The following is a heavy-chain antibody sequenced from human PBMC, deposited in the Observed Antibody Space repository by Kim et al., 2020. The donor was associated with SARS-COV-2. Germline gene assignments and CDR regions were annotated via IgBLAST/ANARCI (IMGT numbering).Heavy chain of an antibody. J-gene: IGHJ6*02. V-gene: IGHV3-30*01. D-gene: IGHD3-10*01. CDR3: ARDGLTMVRGVIIMGAYGMDV. Sequence: FTISRDNSKNTLYLQMNSLRAEDTAVYYCARDGLTMVRGVIIMGAYGMDVWGQGTTVTVSS.